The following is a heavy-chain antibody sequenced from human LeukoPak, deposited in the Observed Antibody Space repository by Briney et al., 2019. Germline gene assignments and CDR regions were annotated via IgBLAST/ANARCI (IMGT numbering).Heavy chain of an antibody. CDR3: ARDPPSSGWYYYYYGMDV. CDR1: GFTFSSYE. Sequence: PSGGSLRLSCVASGFTFSSYEMNWVRQAPGKGLEWVSYISSSGSTIYYADSVKGRFTISRDNAKNSLYLQMNSLRAEDTAVYYCARDPPSSGWYYYYYGMDVWGQGTTVTVSS. CDR2: ISSSGSTI. J-gene: IGHJ6*02. V-gene: IGHV3-48*03. D-gene: IGHD6-19*01.